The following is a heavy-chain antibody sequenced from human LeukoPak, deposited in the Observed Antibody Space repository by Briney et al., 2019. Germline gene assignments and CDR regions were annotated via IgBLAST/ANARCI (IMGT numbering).Heavy chain of an antibody. CDR1: GFSFSNYR. CDR3: ARDYVWGSDRYTDY. D-gene: IGHD3-16*02. V-gene: IGHV3-7*05. J-gene: IGHJ4*02. CDR2: IRQDGSEK. Sequence: NPGGSLRLSCAASGFSFSNYRMTWVRQAPGRGLEWVANIRQDGSEKYYVDSVKGRFTISRDNAKNSLYLQMNSLRAEDTAVYYCARDYVWGSDRYTDYWGQGTLVTVSS.